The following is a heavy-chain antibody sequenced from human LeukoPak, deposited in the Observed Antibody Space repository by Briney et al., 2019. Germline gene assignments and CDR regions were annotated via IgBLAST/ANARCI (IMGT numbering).Heavy chain of an antibody. CDR1: GDTLTALS. Sequence: ASVKVSCMVSGDTLTALSMHWVRQAPGKGLEWMGGFHPEDGEIIYAQKFQGRVTMTEDTSTDTAYVELSSLRSDDTAVYYCTTGKIYCSTTSCSDDYWGQGTLVTVSS. V-gene: IGHV1-24*01. D-gene: IGHD2-2*01. CDR3: TTGKIYCSTTSCSDDY. CDR2: FHPEDGEI. J-gene: IGHJ4*02.